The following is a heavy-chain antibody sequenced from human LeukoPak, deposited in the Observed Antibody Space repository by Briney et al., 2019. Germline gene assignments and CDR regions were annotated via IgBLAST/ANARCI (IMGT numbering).Heavy chain of an antibody. J-gene: IGHJ4*02. D-gene: IGHD6-13*01. V-gene: IGHV3-7*05. Sequence: GGSLRLSCAASGFTFSSYWLTWVRQAPGKGLEWVANIKQDGSEKYYVDSVKGRFTISRDNVKNSLYLQMNGLGDEDTAVYYCARRGTSSSWAHFDYWGQGTLVSVSS. CDR2: IKQDGSEK. CDR3: ARRGTSSSWAHFDY. CDR1: GFTFSSYW.